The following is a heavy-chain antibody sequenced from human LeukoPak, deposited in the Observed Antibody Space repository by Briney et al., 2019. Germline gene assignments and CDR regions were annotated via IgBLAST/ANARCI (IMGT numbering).Heavy chain of an antibody. D-gene: IGHD6-13*01. J-gene: IGHJ5*02. CDR1: GGTFSSYA. CDR3: ARGSPIAAAGKDNWFDP. V-gene: IGHV1-69*01. Sequence: GASVKVSCKASGGTFSSYAISWVRQAPGQGLEWMGGIIPIFGTANYAQKFQGRVTITADESTSTAYMELRSLRSDDTAVYYCARGSPIAAAGKDNWFDPWGQGTLVTVSS. CDR2: IIPIFGTA.